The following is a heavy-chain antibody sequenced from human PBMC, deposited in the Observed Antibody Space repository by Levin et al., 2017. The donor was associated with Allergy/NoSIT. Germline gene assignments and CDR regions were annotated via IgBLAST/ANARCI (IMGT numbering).Heavy chain of an antibody. CDR2: TYYRSKWYN. D-gene: IGHD6-13*01. J-gene: IGHJ5*02. Sequence: SQTLSLTCAISGDSVSGNSAAWNWIRQSPSRGLEWLGRTYYRSKWYNDYAPSVKSRITINPDTSKNQFSLQLNSVTPEDTAVYYCARDLLVAAVGLAGLGANWLDPWGQGTLVTVSS. CDR1: GDSVSGNSAA. CDR3: ARDLLVAAVGLAGLGANWLDP. V-gene: IGHV6-1*01.